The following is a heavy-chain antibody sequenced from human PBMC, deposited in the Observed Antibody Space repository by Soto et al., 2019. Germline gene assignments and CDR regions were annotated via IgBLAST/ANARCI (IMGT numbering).Heavy chain of an antibody. V-gene: IGHV3-9*01. D-gene: IGHD3-16*01. Sequence: EAQLEESGGGLVQPGRSLRVSCAAYGLTFDDYAMHWVRQAPAKGLEWVAGISWNSGSIAYADSVKGRFTISRDNAKNSMYLKMNSLRVEDTAWYYCAKDSNSGRRQGEEFDTWGQGTLVTGFS. CDR2: ISWNSGSI. CDR3: AKDSNSGRRQGEEFDT. J-gene: IGHJ5*02. CDR1: GLTFDDYA.